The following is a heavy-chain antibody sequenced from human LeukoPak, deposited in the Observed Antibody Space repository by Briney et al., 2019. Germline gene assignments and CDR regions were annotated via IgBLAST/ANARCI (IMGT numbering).Heavy chain of an antibody. CDR1: GFTFRSYW. J-gene: IGHJ5*02. D-gene: IGHD3-9*01. CDR2: ISWNSGSM. CDR3: AKDWTYDILTGYSWFDP. Sequence: GGSLRLSCAASGFTFRSYWMAWVRQAPGKGLEWVSGISWNSGSMGYADSVKGRFTISRDNAKNSLYLQMNSLRAEHTALYYCAKDWTYDILTGYSWFDPWGQRTLVTVSS. V-gene: IGHV3-9*01.